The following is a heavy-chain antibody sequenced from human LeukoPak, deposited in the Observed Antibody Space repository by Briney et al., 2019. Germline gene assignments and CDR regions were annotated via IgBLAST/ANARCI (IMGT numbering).Heavy chain of an antibody. J-gene: IGHJ5*02. CDR1: GGSISSGGYY. CDR3: ARDDTYCSGGSCYWNWFDP. D-gene: IGHD2-15*01. CDR2: IYYSGST. Sequence: SQTLSLTCTVSGGSISSGGYYWSWIRQHPGKGLEWIGYIYYSGSTYYNPPLKSRVTISVDTSKNQFSLKLSSVTAADTAVYYCARDDTYCSGGSCYWNWFDPWGQGTLVTVSS. V-gene: IGHV4-31*03.